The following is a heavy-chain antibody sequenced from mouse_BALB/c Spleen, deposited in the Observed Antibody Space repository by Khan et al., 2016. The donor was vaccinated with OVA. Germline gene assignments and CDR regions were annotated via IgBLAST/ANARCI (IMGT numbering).Heavy chain of an antibody. CDR2: ILPGTGNT. CDR3: TSPYYADY. CDR1: GYAFRSYW. J-gene: IGHJ2*01. Sequence: QVRLQQSGAELMKPGASVKISCEATGYAFRSYWIEWVKQRPGHGLEWVGEILPGTGNTKYNEKFEGKATLTADTSSNTAYLQLSSLTSEDSAVYYCTSPYYADYWGQGTPLTVSS. D-gene: IGHD2-10*01. V-gene: IGHV1-9*01.